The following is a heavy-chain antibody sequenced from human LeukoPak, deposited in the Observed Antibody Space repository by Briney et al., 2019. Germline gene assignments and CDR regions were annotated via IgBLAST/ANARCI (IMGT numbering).Heavy chain of an antibody. Sequence: ASVKVSCKVSGYTLTELSMHWVRQAPGKGLEWMGGFDPEDGETIYAQKFQGRVTMTEDTSTDTAYMELSSLRSEDTAVYYCATSSPLVGPRAFDIWGQGTMVTVSS. CDR3: ATSSPLVGPRAFDI. CDR2: FDPEDGET. D-gene: IGHD1-26*01. V-gene: IGHV1-24*01. CDR1: GYTLTELS. J-gene: IGHJ3*02.